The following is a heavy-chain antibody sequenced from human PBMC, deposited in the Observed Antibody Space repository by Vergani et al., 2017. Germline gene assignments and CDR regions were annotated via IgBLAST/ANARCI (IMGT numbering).Heavy chain of an antibody. CDR1: GFSFSSYW. D-gene: IGHD6-19*01. J-gene: IGHJ4*02. Sequence: EVQLVESWGGLVQPGGSLRLSCAASGFSFSSYWMSWVRQAPGKGLEWVANIKQDGSEKYYVDSVKGRFSISRDNAKNSLYLQMNSLRAEDTAVYYCARETSGWTHYFAYWGQGTLVTVSS. CDR3: ARETSGWTHYFAY. CDR2: IKQDGSEK. V-gene: IGHV3-7*03.